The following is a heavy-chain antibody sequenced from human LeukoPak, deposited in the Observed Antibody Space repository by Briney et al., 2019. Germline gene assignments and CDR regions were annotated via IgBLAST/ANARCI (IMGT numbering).Heavy chain of an antibody. CDR3: AKVVKKWELLRTDFDY. J-gene: IGHJ4*02. D-gene: IGHD1-26*01. Sequence: PGGSLRLSCAASGFTFSSYAMSWVRQAPGKGLEWVSAISGSGGSTYYADSVKGRFTISRDNSKNTLYLQMNSLRAEDTAVYYCAKVVKKWELLRTDFDYWGQGTLVTVSS. CDR1: GFTFSSYA. V-gene: IGHV3-23*01. CDR2: ISGSGGST.